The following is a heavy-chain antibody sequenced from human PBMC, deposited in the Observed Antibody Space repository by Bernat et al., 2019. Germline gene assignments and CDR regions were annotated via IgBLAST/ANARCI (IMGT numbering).Heavy chain of an antibody. V-gene: IGHV3-73*02. Sequence: EVQLVESRGGLVQPGGSLKLSCAASGFTFSGSAMHWVRQASGKGLEWVGRIRSKANSYATAYAASVKGRFTISRDDSKNTAYLQMNSLKTEDTAVYYCTRHEATRDYWGQGTLVTVSS. CDR3: TRHEATRDY. CDR1: GFTFSGSA. J-gene: IGHJ4*02. CDR2: IRSKANSYAT.